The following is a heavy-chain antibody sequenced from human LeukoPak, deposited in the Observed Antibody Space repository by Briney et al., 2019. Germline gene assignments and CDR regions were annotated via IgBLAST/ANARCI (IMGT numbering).Heavy chain of an antibody. J-gene: IGHJ3*02. Sequence: GGSLRLSCAASGFTFSSYSMNWVRQAPGKGLEWVSSISSSSSYIYYADSVKGRFTISRDNAKNSLYLQMNSLRAEDTAVYYCARWGASDDAFDIWGQGTMVTVSS. CDR3: ARWGASDDAFDI. CDR1: GFTFSSYS. CDR2: ISSSSSYI. V-gene: IGHV3-21*01. D-gene: IGHD1-26*01.